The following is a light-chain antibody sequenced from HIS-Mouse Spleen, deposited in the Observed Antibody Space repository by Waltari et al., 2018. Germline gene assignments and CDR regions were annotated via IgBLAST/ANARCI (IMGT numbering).Light chain of an antibody. V-gene: IGLV2-14*03. CDR1: SSDVGGYNY. Sequence: QSALTQPASLSGSPGQSITISCPGTSSDVGGYNYVSGYPQHPGKAPKLMIYDVSNRPSGVSNRFSGSKSGNTASLTISGLQAEDEADYYCCSYAGSSTFEVFGGGTKLTVL. CDR2: DVS. CDR3: CSYAGSSTFEV. J-gene: IGLJ2*01.